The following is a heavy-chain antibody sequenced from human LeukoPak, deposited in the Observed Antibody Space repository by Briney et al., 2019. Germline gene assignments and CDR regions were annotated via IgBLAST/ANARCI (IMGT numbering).Heavy chain of an antibody. Sequence: PGGSLRLSCAASGFTFSSYSMNWVRQAPGKGLEWVSSISSSSSYIYYADSVKGRFTISRDNAKNSLYLQMNSLRAEDTAVYYCARVWVLAYCGGDCYSGDDYWGQGTLVTVSS. CDR1: GFTFSSYS. D-gene: IGHD2-21*02. V-gene: IGHV3-21*01. CDR3: ARVWVLAYCGGDCYSGDDY. J-gene: IGHJ4*02. CDR2: ISSSSSYI.